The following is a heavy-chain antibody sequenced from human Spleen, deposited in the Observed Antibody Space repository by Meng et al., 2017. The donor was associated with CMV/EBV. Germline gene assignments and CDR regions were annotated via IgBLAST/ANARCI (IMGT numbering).Heavy chain of an antibody. CDR3: ARDPVGAPYFDY. D-gene: IGHD1-26*01. CDR1: GFIFDDYA. CDR2: INWNSGST. J-gene: IGHJ4*02. Sequence: CAASGFIFDDYAMNWVRQAPGKGLEWVARINWNSGSTTYADSVKGRFTISRDNTKNSLYLQMNSLGAEDTAFYFCARDPVGAPYFDYWGRGTLVTVSS. V-gene: IGHV3-20*04.